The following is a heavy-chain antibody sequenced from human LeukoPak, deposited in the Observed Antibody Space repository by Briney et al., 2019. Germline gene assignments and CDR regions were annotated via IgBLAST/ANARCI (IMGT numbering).Heavy chain of an antibody. D-gene: IGHD2-21*02. CDR2: IYSGGST. V-gene: IGHV3-53*01. CDR3: ARDAPTVDCGGDCYWGHDAFDI. CDR1: GFTVSSNY. Sequence: HAGGSLRLSCAASGFTVSSNYMSWVRQAPGKGLEWVSVIYSGGSTYYADSVKGRFTISRDNSKNTLYLQMNSLRGEDTAVYYCARDAPTVDCGGDCYWGHDAFDIWGQGTMVTVSS. J-gene: IGHJ3*02.